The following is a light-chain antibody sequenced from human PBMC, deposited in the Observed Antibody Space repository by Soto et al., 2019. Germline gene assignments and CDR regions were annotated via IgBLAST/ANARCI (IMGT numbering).Light chain of an antibody. CDR3: QQYNNWPPVYT. CDR2: GAS. V-gene: IGKV3-15*01. Sequence: EIVMTQSPATLSLSPGERATLSCRASHSVSSNLAWYQQKPGQAPRLLIYGASTRTTGIPARFSGSGSGTEFTLTISSLQSEDFAVYSCQQYNNWPPVYTFGQGTKVDIK. J-gene: IGKJ2*01. CDR1: HSVSSN.